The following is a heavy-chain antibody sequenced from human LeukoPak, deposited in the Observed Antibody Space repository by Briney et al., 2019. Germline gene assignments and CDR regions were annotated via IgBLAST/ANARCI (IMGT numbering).Heavy chain of an antibody. J-gene: IGHJ6*03. CDR3: ARVGGGSSSPYYYYYYMDV. Sequence: GGSLRLSCAASGFTFSSYSMSWVRQAPGKGLEWVSVIYSGGSTYYADSVKGRFTISRDNSKNTLYPQMNSLRAEDTAVYYCARVGGGSSSPYYYYYYMDVWGKGTTVTVSS. CDR2: IYSGGST. D-gene: IGHD6-6*01. CDR1: GFTFSSYS. V-gene: IGHV3-53*01.